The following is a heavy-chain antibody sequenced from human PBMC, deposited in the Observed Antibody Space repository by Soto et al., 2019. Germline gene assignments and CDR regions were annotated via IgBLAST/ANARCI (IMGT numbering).Heavy chain of an antibody. D-gene: IGHD5-18*01. CDR3: AGVSMVNDYFDY. V-gene: IGHV4-59*01. CDR2: IYYSGST. CDR1: GGSISSYY. J-gene: IGHJ4*02. Sequence: SETLSHSWTVSGGSISSYYWSWIRQPPGKGLEWIGYIYYSGSTNYNPSLKSRVTISVDTSKNQFSLKLSSVTAADTAVYYCAGVSMVNDYFDYWGQGTLVTVSS.